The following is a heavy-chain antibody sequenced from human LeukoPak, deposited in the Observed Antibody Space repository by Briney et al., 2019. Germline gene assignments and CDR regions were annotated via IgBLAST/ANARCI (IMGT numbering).Heavy chain of an antibody. CDR2: ISGSGGST. CDR1: GFPFTTYT. Sequence: GGSLRLSCAASGFPFTTYTMSWVRQAPGKGPEWVSAISGSGGSTYYADSVKGRFTISRDNSKNTLYLQMNSLRAEDTAVYYCAKVRAITMIVVVIDYFDYWGQGTLVTVSS. CDR3: AKVRAITMIVVVIDYFDY. D-gene: IGHD3-22*01. V-gene: IGHV3-23*01. J-gene: IGHJ4*02.